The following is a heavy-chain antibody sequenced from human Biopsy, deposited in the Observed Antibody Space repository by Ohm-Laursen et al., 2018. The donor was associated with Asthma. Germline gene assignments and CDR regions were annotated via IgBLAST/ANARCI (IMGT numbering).Heavy chain of an antibody. CDR1: GYTFNSAG. V-gene: IGHV1-18*01. Sequence: ASVKVSCKASGYTFNSAGITWVRQAPGQGLEWMGWISVYNGNTKVAQKLQDRVTMITDTSTSTAYMELGRLRSDDTAVYFCARAVDYSHYYGIDVWGQGTTVTVS. D-gene: IGHD3-10*01. J-gene: IGHJ6*02. CDR3: ARAVDYSHYYGIDV. CDR2: ISVYNGNT.